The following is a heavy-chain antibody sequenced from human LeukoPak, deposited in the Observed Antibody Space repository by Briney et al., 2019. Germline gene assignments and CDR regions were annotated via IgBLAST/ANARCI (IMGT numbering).Heavy chain of an antibody. J-gene: IGHJ4*02. Sequence: SETLSLTCTVSGDSISSYYWSWIRQPPGKGLEWIGYIYYSGSTNYNPSLKSRVTISVDTSKNQFSLKLSSVTAADTAVYYCARIWYSGSVLGGFDYWGQGTLVTVSS. V-gene: IGHV4-59*01. CDR1: GDSISSYY. CDR3: ARIWYSGSVLGGFDY. D-gene: IGHD1-26*01. CDR2: IYYSGST.